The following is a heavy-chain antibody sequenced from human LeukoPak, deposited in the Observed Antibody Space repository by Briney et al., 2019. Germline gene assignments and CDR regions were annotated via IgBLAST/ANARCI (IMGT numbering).Heavy chain of an antibody. CDR1: GFTFSNFA. V-gene: IGHV3-30-3*01. CDR3: AKDKAVAGTWHSVDY. D-gene: IGHD6-19*01. CDR2: ISYDGDNE. J-gene: IGHJ4*02. Sequence: GGSLRLSCAASGFTFSNFAMHWVRQAPGKGLEWVAVISYDGDNEYYADSVKGQFTISRDNSKNTLYLQMNSLRAEDTAVYYCAKDKAVAGTWHSVDYWGQGTLVTVSS.